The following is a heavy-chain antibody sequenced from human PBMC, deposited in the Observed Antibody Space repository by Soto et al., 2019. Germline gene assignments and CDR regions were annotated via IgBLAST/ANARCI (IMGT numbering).Heavy chain of an antibody. CDR2: INTHNGYT. CDR3: ARDLTKGLDV. Sequence: QVHLVQSGAEVKKPGASVKVSCKASGYTFTSCGISWVRQAPGQGLEWMGLINTHNGYTNYPQNFQGRVTMTTDTSTGTVYMELRSLTSDDTAVYYCARDLTKGLDVWGQGTTVTVSS. D-gene: IGHD4-4*01. V-gene: IGHV1-18*01. J-gene: IGHJ6*02. CDR1: GYTFTSCG.